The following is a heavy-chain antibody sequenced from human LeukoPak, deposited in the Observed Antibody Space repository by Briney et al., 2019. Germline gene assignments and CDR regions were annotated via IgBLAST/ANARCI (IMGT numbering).Heavy chain of an antibody. CDR1: GYSISSGYY. D-gene: IGHD3-9*01. CDR3: ARVNVLTGYSLIDF. V-gene: IGHV4-38-2*02. J-gene: IGHJ4*02. Sequence: SETLSLTCTVSGYSISSGYYWGWIRQPPGKGLEWIGSIYHSGSTYYNPSLKSRVSLSIDTSNNHFSLKLTSVTAADTAVYYCARVNVLTGYSLIDFWGQGTLVTVSS. CDR2: IYHSGST.